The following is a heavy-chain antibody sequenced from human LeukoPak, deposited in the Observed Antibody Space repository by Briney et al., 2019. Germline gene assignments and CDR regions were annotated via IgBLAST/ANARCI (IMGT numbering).Heavy chain of an antibody. CDR1: GYSFTSYW. CDR3: ARGGIAAAGTDNWFDP. Sequence: PWESLKISCKGSGYSFTSYWIGLVRQMPGKGLEWMGIIYPGDSDTRYSPSFQGQVTISADKSISTAYLQWSSLKASDTAMYYCARGGIAAAGTDNWFDPWGQGTLVTVSS. V-gene: IGHV5-51*01. J-gene: IGHJ5*02. D-gene: IGHD6-13*01. CDR2: IYPGDSDT.